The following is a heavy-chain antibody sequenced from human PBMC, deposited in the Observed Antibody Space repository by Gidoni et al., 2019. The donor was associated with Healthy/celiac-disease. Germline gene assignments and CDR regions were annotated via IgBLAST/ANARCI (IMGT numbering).Heavy chain of an antibody. CDR1: GGSFSGYY. V-gene: IGHV4-34*01. D-gene: IGHD2-15*01. CDR2: SNHSGST. J-gene: IGHJ6*02. CDR3: ARVLGYCSGGSCYGGYYGMDV. Sequence: QVQLQQWGAGLLKHSETLSLTCAVYGGSFSGYYGSWIRQPPGEGLEWIGESNHSGSTNYNPSLKSRVTISVDTSKNQFSLKLSSVTAADTAVYYCARVLGYCSGGSCYGGYYGMDVWGQGTTVTVSS.